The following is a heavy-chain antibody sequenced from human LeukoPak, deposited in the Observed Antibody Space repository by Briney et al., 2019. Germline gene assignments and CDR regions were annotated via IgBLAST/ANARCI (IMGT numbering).Heavy chain of an antibody. CDR3: ARGALLWFGESTNYFDY. V-gene: IGHV4-34*01. Sequence: SETLSLNCAVYGGSFRGYYWSWIRQPPGKGLEWIGEINHSGSTNYNPSLKSRVTMSVATSTDQFSLRLSSVTAAATVVYYCARGALLWFGESTNYFDYWGQGTLVTVSS. CDR2: INHSGST. CDR1: GGSFRGYY. D-gene: IGHD3-10*01. J-gene: IGHJ4*02.